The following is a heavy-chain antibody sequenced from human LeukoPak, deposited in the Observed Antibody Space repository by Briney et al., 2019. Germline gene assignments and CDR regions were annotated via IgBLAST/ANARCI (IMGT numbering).Heavy chain of an antibody. J-gene: IGHJ4*02. D-gene: IGHD3-22*01. Sequence: PGRSLRLSCAASGFTFDDYAMHWVRQAPGKGLEWVSGISWNSGSIGYADSVKGRFTISRDNAKNSLYLQMNSLRAEDTALYYCAKENDYYDSSGPLDYWGQGTLVTVSS. CDR2: ISWNSGSI. CDR1: GFTFDDYA. V-gene: IGHV3-9*01. CDR3: AKENDYYDSSGPLDY.